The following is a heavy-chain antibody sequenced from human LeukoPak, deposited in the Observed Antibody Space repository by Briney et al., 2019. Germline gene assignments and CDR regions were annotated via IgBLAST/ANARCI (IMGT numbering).Heavy chain of an antibody. V-gene: IGHV3-30*18. J-gene: IGHJ4*02. CDR3: AKDWGCSGGSCYPHY. CDR2: ISYDGSNK. Sequence: GGSLRLPCAASGFTFSSYGMHWVRQAPGKGLEWVAVISYDGSNKYYADSVKGRFTISRDNSKNTLYLQMNSLRAEDTAVYYCAKDWGCSGGSCYPHYWGQGTLVTVSS. D-gene: IGHD2-15*01. CDR1: GFTFSSYG.